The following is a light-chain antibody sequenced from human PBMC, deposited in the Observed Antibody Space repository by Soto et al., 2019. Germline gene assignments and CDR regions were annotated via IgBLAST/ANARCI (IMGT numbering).Light chain of an antibody. Sequence: EIVMTQSPATLSLSPGERATLSCRASQSVSSSYLSWYQQKPGQAPRLLIYGASTRATGIPARFSGSGSGTDVTLTMTSLQPEDFAVYYCQQDYNLPVTFGQGTKVEIK. V-gene: IGKV3D-7*01. CDR3: QQDYNLPVT. CDR2: GAS. J-gene: IGKJ1*01. CDR1: QSVSSSY.